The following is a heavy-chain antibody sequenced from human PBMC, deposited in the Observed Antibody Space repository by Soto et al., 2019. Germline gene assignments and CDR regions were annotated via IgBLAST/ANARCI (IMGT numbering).Heavy chain of an antibody. D-gene: IGHD1-26*01. J-gene: IGHJ5*02. CDR2: ISSGSAYI. Sequence: EVQWVESGVGLVKPWGSLRLSCTFTFNSYSLNWVRQAPGKGLEWVSSISSGSAYIKYADSVKGRFTISRDNDNNLLYLQRSSLRVDDTAVYYFTRDQGVSYDSWFDPWGQGTLVTVSS. V-gene: IGHV3-21*06. CDR1: TFNSYS. CDR3: TRDQGVSYDSWFDP.